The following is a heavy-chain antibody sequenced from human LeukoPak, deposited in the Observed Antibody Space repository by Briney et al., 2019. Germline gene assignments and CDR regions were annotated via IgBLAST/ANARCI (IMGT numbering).Heavy chain of an antibody. D-gene: IGHD5-24*01. V-gene: IGHV4-59*01. CDR3: ARGRDGYNLGFDY. Sequence: NTSETLSLTCTVSGGSISGYFWSWIRQPPEKGLEWIAYIYYSGSTDYSPSLKSRVTISVDTSKNQFSLKLSSVTAADTAVYYCARGRDGYNLGFDYWGQGTLATVSS. CDR1: GGSISGYF. CDR2: IYYSGST. J-gene: IGHJ4*02.